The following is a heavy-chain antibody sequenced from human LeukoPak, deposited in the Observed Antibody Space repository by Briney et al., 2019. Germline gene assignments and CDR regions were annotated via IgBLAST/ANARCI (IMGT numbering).Heavy chain of an antibody. CDR1: GFAFGSEA. CDR3: AKARWDYSNYLGGFDP. CDR2: ISPGGGTT. D-gene: IGHD4-11*01. J-gene: IGHJ5*02. Sequence: PGGSLRLSCAVSGFAFGSEAMSWVRQSPARGLEWVASISPGGGTTYYAGYVKGRFTISRDNSKNSLFVQMNSLRAEDTAVYFCAKARWDYSNYLGGFDPWGQGTLVTVSS. V-gene: IGHV3-23*01.